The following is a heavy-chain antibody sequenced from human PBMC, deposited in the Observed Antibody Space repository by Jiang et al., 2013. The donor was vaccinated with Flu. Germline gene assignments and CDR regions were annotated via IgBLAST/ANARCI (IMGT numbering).Heavy chain of an antibody. V-gene: IGHV1-69*01. J-gene: IGHJ4*02. CDR2: IIPXFGTA. D-gene: IGHD2-15*01. Sequence: SYAISWVRQAPGQGLEWMGGIIPXFGTANYAQKFQGRVTITADESTSTAYMELSSLRSEDTAVYYCARAGYCSGGSCYYIPIDYWGQGTLVTVSS. CDR3: ARAGYCSGGSCYYIPIDY. CDR1: SYA.